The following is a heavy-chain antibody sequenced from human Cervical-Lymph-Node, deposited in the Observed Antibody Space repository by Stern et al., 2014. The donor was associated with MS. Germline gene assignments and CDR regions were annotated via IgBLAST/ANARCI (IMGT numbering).Heavy chain of an antibody. J-gene: IGHJ6*02. CDR3: ARGKNLLVFPRNYGLDV. CDR2: IGTGSDT. V-gene: IGHV3-13*01. CDR1: GFTFSMYD. D-gene: IGHD2-8*01. Sequence: VQLVESGGGLVQPGGSLRLPCAASGFTFSMYDMHWVRQAAGKGLEWVSAIGTGSDTHYAVSVKGRFTISREYATSSLYLQMNSLRAGDPGVYYCARGKNLLVFPRNYGLDVWGQGTTVTVSS.